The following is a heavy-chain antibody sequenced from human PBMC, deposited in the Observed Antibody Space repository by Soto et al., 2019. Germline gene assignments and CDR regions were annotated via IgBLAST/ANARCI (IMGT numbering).Heavy chain of an antibody. J-gene: IGHJ5*02. CDR3: AKGGSSWTEWFDP. CDR2: INPSSGGT. V-gene: IGHV1-2*02. CDR1: GYPLTAKY. D-gene: IGHD6-13*01. Sequence: QVQLVQSGAEVKKPGASVKVSCKASGYPLTAKYLHWVRQAPGQGLERMAWINPSSGGTKEAQKFRGRVTMTRDTSFSAAYMELSRLTSDDTAVYYCAKGGSSWTEWFDPWGQGTLVTVAS.